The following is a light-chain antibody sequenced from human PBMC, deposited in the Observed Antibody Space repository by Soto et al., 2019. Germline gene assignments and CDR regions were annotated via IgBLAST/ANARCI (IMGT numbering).Light chain of an antibody. J-gene: IGKJ5*01. CDR2: EAS. V-gene: IGKV1-8*01. CDR3: QQLNTLPFT. Sequence: IRMTQSPSSLSPSTGDRVTITCRASQGISSFLAWYQQKPGKAPKLMIYEASTLQSGVPSRFSGSGSGTEFTLTISGLLPEDFATYHCQQLNTLPFTFGQGTRLEIK. CDR1: QGISSF.